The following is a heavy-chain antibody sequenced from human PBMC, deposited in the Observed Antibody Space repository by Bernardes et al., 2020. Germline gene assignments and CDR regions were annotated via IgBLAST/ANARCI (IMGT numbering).Heavy chain of an antibody. J-gene: IGHJ4*02. Sequence: ASVKVSCKVSGYTLTELSMHWVRQAPGKGLEWMGGFDPEDGETIYAQKFQGRVTMTEDTSTDIAYMELSSLRSEDTAVYYCATVDIVGASSPRGPFDYWGQGTLVTVSS. CDR2: FDPEDGET. CDR3: ATVDIVGASSPRGPFDY. V-gene: IGHV1-24*01. D-gene: IGHD1-26*01. CDR1: GYTLTELS.